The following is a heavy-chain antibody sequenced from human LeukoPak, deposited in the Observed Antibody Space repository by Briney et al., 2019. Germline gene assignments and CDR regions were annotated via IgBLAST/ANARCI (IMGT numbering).Heavy chain of an antibody. V-gene: IGHV3-11*01. CDR3: ARGPVSSSGFFGY. CDR2: ISSSGGTI. CDR1: GFTFSYYP. Sequence: GGSVRLSCAASGFTFSYYPMSCIRQVPGKGLEWVSYISSSGGTISYADSVKGRFTISRDNAKNSLYLQMNSLRAEDTAVYYCARGPVSSSGFFGYWGQGTLVTVSS. J-gene: IGHJ4*02. D-gene: IGHD6-19*01.